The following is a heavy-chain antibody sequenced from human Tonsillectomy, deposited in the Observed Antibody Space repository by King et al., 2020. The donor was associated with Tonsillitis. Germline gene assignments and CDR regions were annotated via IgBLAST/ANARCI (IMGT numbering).Heavy chain of an antibody. Sequence: VQLVESGGGLVKPGRSLRLSCTASGFTFGDYAMSWFRQAPGKGLEWVAFIRNKAYGGTTEYAASVKDRFTISRDDSKSIAYLQMNSLKSEDTAVYYCTSGMGLVPPATDYYYYGMDVWGQGTTVTVSS. V-gene: IGHV3-49*05. J-gene: IGHJ6*02. CDR3: TSGMGLVPPATDYYYYGMDV. CDR1: GFTFGDYA. D-gene: IGHD1-14*01. CDR2: IRNKAYGGTT.